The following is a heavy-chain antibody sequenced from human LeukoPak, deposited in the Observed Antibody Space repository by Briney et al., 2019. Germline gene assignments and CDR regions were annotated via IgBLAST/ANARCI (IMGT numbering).Heavy chain of an antibody. CDR3: ARSNYDSSGYPEKYFDY. CDR2: INHSGST. J-gene: IGHJ4*02. Sequence: KPSETLSLTCAVYGGSFSGYYWSWIRQPPGKGLEWIGEINHSGSTNYNPSLKSRVTISVDTSKNQFSLKLSSVTAADTAVYYCARSNYDSSGYPEKYFDYWGQGTLVTVSS. D-gene: IGHD3-22*01. V-gene: IGHV4-34*09. CDR1: GGSFSGYY.